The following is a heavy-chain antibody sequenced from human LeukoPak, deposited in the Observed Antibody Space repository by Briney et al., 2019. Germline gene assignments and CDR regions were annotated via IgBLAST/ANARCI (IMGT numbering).Heavy chain of an antibody. V-gene: IGHV3-74*01. J-gene: IGHJ5*02. CDR2: ITSDGTST. CDR3: ARAYSTSYSDWFDP. CDR1: GFTFSNYW. Sequence: AGSLRLSCAASGFTFSNYWMHWFRQVPGKGLLWVARITSDGTSTTYAPSVKGRFTISRDNAKNTLYLQMNSLRADDTGLYFCARAYSTSYSDWFDPWGQGTLVTVSS. D-gene: IGHD2-15*01.